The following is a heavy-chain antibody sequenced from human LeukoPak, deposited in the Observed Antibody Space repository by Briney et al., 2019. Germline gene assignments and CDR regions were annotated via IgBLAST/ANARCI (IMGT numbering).Heavy chain of an antibody. V-gene: IGHV1-18*01. CDR1: AYTFTSYG. D-gene: IGHD3-10*01. CDR2: INAYNGNT. CDR3: ARDGKRMVRGVITPLDY. J-gene: IGHJ4*02. Sequence: ASVKVSCKASAYTFTSYGISWVRQAPGQGLEWMGWINAYNGNTNYAQKLQGRVTMTTDTSTSTAYMELRSLRSDDTAVYYCARDGKRMVRGVITPLDYWGQGTLVTVSS.